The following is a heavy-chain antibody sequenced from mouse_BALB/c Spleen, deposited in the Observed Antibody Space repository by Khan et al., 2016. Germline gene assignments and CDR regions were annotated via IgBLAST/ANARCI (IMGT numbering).Heavy chain of an antibody. V-gene: IGHV2-6-7*01. J-gene: IGHJ4*01. CDR1: GFSLIAYG. Sequence: QVQLKQSGPGLVAPSQSLSITCTVSGFSLIAYGVNWVRQPPGKSLEWLGMIWGDGTTDYNSALKSRLNITKDNSQSQVFLNMNSLQTDDTARYYCARDGWGYYAMNYWGQGTSVTVSS. CDR3: ARDGWGYYAMNY. D-gene: IGHD2-2*01. CDR2: IWGDGTT.